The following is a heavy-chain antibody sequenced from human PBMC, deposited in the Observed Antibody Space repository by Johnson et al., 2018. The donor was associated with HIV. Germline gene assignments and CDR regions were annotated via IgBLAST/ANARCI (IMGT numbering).Heavy chain of an antibody. CDR1: GFTFSSYA. Sequence: QVQLVESGGGVVQPGRSLRLSCAASGFTFSSYAMHWVRQAPGKGLEWVAVISYDGSNKYYADSVKGRFTISRDNSKNTLSLQMNSLRAEDTAVYYCARGDGYRRAFDIWGQGTMVTVSS. J-gene: IGHJ3*02. D-gene: IGHD1-1*01. CDR2: ISYDGSNK. CDR3: ARGDGYRRAFDI. V-gene: IGHV3-30*04.